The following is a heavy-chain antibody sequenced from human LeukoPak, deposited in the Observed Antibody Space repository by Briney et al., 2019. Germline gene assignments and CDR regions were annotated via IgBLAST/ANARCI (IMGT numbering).Heavy chain of an antibody. Sequence: ETLSLTCTVSGGSISSSSYYWGWIRQPPGKGLEWVANIKQDGSEKYYVDSVKGRFTISRDNAKNSVYLEMNSLRAEDTATYYCATTLNVATAGYFWGQGTLVTVSS. CDR3: ATTLNVATAGYF. CDR1: GGSISSSSYY. CDR2: IKQDGSEK. D-gene: IGHD6-13*01. V-gene: IGHV3-7*01. J-gene: IGHJ4*02.